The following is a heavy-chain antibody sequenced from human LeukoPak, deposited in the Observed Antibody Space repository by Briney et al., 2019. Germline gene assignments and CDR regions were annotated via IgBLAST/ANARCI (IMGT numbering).Heavy chain of an antibody. CDR1: GGTFSSYA. CDR3: ARGRYSNRGFDY. Sequence: ASVKVSCKASGGTFSSYAISWVRQAPGQGLEWMGRIIPIFGIANYAQKFQGRVTITADKSTSTAYMELSSLRSEDTAVYYCARGRYSNRGFDYWGQGTLVTVSS. J-gene: IGHJ4*02. V-gene: IGHV1-69*04. CDR2: IIPIFGIA. D-gene: IGHD5-12*01.